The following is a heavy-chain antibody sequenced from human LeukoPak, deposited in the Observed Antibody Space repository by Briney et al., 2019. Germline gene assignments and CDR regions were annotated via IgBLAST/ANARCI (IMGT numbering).Heavy chain of an antibody. CDR2: IIPIFGTA. CDR1: GGTFSSYA. CDR3: ARGILTGSPIIYYYYYYMDV. J-gene: IGHJ6*03. Sequence: ASVKVSCKASGGTFSSYAISWVRQAPGQGLEWMGGIIPIFGTANYAQKFQGRVTITTDESTSTAYMELRSLRSEDTAVYYCARGILTGSPIIYYYYYYMDVWGKGTTVTVSS. V-gene: IGHV1-69*05. D-gene: IGHD3-9*01.